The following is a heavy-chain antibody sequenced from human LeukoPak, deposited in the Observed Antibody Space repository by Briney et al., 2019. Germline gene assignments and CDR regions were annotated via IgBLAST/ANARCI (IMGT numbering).Heavy chain of an antibody. V-gene: IGHV1-18*01. CDR2: INPYNGNT. CDR3: ARDKVLDV. D-gene: IGHD2-8*01. Sequence: ASVKVSCKASGYTFTSYCISWVRQAPGQGLEWMGWINPYNGNTNYAQKLQGGVTITRDTSTRTAYMEVKSMTFDDPAVYYCARDKVLDVWGQGTTVTVSS. J-gene: IGHJ6*02. CDR1: GYTFTSYC.